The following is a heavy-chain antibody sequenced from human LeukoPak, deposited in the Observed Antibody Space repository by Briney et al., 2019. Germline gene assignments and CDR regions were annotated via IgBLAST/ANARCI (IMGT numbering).Heavy chain of an antibody. CDR2: ISGNGGST. CDR3: ELHCSSTSCPIDY. J-gene: IGHJ4*02. V-gene: IGHV3-23*01. CDR1: GFTFSSYA. D-gene: IGHD2-2*01. Sequence: GGSLRLSCAASGFTFSSYAMSWVRQAPGKGLEWVSAISGNGGSTYYADSVKGRFTISRDNSKNTLYLQMNSLRAEDTAVYYCELHCSSTSCPIDYWGQGTLVTVSS.